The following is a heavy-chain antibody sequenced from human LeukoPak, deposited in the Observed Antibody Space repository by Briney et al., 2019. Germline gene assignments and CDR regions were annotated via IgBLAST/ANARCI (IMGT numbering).Heavy chain of an antibody. Sequence: KPSQTLSLTCALSGDSVSSNSAAWNWIRQYPSRGLEWLGRTYYRSKWYNDYAVSVKSRITINSDTSKNQFSLQLNSVTPEDTAVYFCARGATPRFDYWGQGTLVTVSS. J-gene: IGHJ4*02. CDR3: ARGATPRFDY. CDR2: TYYRSKWYN. CDR1: GDSVSSNSAA. D-gene: IGHD1-26*01. V-gene: IGHV6-1*01.